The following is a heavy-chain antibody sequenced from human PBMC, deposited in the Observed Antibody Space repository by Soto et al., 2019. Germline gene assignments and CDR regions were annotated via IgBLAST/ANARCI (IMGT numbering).Heavy chain of an antibody. CDR2: IYPGDSDT. Sequence: GESLKISCKGSGYTFTNYWIGWVRQMPGKGLEWMGIIYPGDSDTKYNPSFQGRDTISADKSITTTYLQWSSLKASDTAIYYCAASIFYYGMDVWGQGTTVTVSS. CDR1: GYTFTNYW. CDR3: AASIFYYGMDV. J-gene: IGHJ6*02. V-gene: IGHV5-51*01.